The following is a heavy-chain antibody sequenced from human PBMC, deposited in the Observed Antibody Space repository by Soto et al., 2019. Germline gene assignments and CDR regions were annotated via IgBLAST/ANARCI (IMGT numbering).Heavy chain of an antibody. J-gene: IGHJ4*02. D-gene: IGHD3-9*01. CDR3: ARVLSPSGYYFDY. V-gene: IGHV4-59*01. CDR1: GGSISSYY. CDR2: IYYSGST. Sequence: SETLSLTCTVSGGSISSYYWSWIRQPPGKGLEWIGYIYYSGSTNYNPSLKSRVTISVDTSKNQFSLKLSSVTDADTAVYYCARVLSPSGYYFDYWGQGILVTVSS.